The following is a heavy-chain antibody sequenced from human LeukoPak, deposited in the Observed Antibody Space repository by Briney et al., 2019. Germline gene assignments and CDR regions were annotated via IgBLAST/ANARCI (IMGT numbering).Heavy chain of an antibody. Sequence: GGSLRLSCAASGFTFSNYGMHWVRQAPGKGLEWVAFVRYDESTKFYADSVKGRFTISRDNSKTTLYLQMNGLRAEDAAVYYCAKDLPAAYFDYWGQGTLDTVSS. V-gene: IGHV3-30*02. CDR1: GFTFSNYG. CDR3: AKDLPAAYFDY. J-gene: IGHJ4*02. CDR2: VRYDESTK. D-gene: IGHD2-2*01.